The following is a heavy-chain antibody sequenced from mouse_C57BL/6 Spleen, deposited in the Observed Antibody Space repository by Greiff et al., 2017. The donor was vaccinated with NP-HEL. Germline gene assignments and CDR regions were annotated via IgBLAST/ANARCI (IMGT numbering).Heavy chain of an antibody. CDR3: ASANWDGSYFDY. D-gene: IGHD4-1*01. J-gene: IGHJ2*01. Sequence: QVQLQQSGPELVKPGASVKISCKASGYAFSSSWMNWAKQGPGKGLEWIGRIYPGDGDTNYNGKFKGKATLTADKSSSTAYMQLSSLTSEDSAVYFCASANWDGSYFDYWGQGTTLTVSS. CDR2: IYPGDGDT. V-gene: IGHV1-82*01. CDR1: GYAFSSSW.